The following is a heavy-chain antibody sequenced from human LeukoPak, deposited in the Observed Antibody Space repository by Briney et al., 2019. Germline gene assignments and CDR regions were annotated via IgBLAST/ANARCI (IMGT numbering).Heavy chain of an antibody. Sequence: GGSLRLSCAASGFTFSSAWMSCVSQAPGRGLEWVASIKQDGTERHHVDSVKDRFIISRDNARKSLYLEMNSLRVEDTAVYYCATNSAFDIWGQGTMVTVSS. CDR3: ATNSAFDI. V-gene: IGHV3-7*05. J-gene: IGHJ3*02. CDR1: GFTFSSAW. D-gene: IGHD2/OR15-2a*01. CDR2: IKQDGTER.